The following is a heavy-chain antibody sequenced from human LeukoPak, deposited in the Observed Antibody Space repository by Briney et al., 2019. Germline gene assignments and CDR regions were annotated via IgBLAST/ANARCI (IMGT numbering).Heavy chain of an antibody. Sequence: PSETLSLTCTVSGGSVSSGSYYWSWIRQPPGKGLEWIGYIYYSGSTNYNPSLKSRVTMSVDTSKNQFSLKLSSVTAADTAVYYCARSDYSGSGTYTEFDAFDIWGQGPMVTVSS. CDR2: IYYSGST. D-gene: IGHD3-10*01. CDR3: ARSDYSGSGTYTEFDAFDI. J-gene: IGHJ3*02. V-gene: IGHV4-61*01. CDR1: GGSVSSGSYY.